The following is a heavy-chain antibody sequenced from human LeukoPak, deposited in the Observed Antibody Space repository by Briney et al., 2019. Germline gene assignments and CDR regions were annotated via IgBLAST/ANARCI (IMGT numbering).Heavy chain of an antibody. D-gene: IGHD6-6*01. CDR1: GYPFTDYY. CDR2: INPNRGGT. Sequence: ASVKVSCKASGYPFTDYYMHWVRQAPGQGLEWMGWINPNRGGTDYAQKFQGRVTMTRDTSTSTVYMELSSLRSEDTAVYYCAREGPYSDSSRSRFDYWGQGTLVTVSS. V-gene: IGHV1-2*02. J-gene: IGHJ4*02. CDR3: AREGPYSDSSRSRFDY.